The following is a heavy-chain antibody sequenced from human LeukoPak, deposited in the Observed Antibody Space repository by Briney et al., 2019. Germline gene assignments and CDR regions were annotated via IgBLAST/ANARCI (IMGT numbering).Heavy chain of an antibody. D-gene: IGHD6-13*01. CDR2: INHSGST. CDR3: ARAPSPSSSWYYYWFDP. Sequence: SETLSLTCTVSGGSISSSSYYWSWIRQPPGKGLEWIGEINHSGSTNYNPSLKSRVTISVDTSKNQFSLKLSSVTAADTAVYYCARAPSPSSSWYYYWFDPWGQGTLVTVSS. J-gene: IGHJ5*02. V-gene: IGHV4-39*07. CDR1: GGSISSSSYY.